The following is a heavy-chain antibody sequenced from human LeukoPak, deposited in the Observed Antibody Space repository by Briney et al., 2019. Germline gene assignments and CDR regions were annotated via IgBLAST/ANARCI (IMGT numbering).Heavy chain of an antibody. CDR2: IYYSGST. D-gene: IGHD2-15*01. J-gene: IGHJ4*02. CDR3: AKEVCSGGSCYIDY. V-gene: IGHV4-59*12. CDR1: GGSISSYY. Sequence: PSETLSLTCTVSGGSISSYYWSWIRQPPGKGLEWIGYIYYSGSTNYNPSLKSRVTISVDTSKNQFSLKLSSVTAADTAVYYCAKEVCSGGSCYIDYWGQGTLVTVSS.